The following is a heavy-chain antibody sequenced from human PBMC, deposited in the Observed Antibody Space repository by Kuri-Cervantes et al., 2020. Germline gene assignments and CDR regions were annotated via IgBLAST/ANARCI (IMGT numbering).Heavy chain of an antibody. D-gene: IGHD6-19*01. V-gene: IGHV3-30-3*01. Sequence: GGSLRLSCAASGFTFDDYAMHWVRQAPGKGLGWVAIISYDGSNKYYADSVKGRFTISRDNSKNTLYLQMNSPRPEDTAIYYCARGGGDTSGWYGYWGQGTLVTVSS. CDR1: GFTFDDYA. CDR3: ARGGGDTSGWYGY. CDR2: ISYDGSNK. J-gene: IGHJ4*02.